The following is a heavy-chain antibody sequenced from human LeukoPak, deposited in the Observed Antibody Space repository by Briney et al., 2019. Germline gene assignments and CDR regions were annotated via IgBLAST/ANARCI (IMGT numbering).Heavy chain of an antibody. CDR1: GYTLTELS. J-gene: IGHJ5*02. CDR3: ATAPVDTAGMYNWFDP. CDR2: FDPEDGET. Sequence: ASVKVSCKVSGYTLTELSMHWVRQAPGKGLEWMGGFDPEDGETIYAQKFQGRVTMTEDTSTDTAYVELSSLRSENTAVYYCATAPVDTAGMYNWFDPWGQGTLVTVSS. V-gene: IGHV1-24*01. D-gene: IGHD5-18*01.